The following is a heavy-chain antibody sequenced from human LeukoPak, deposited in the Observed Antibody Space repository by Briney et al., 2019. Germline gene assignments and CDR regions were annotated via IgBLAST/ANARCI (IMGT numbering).Heavy chain of an antibody. Sequence: ASVKVSCKASGYTFTSYAMHWVRQAPGQRLEWMGWINAGNGNTKYSQKFQGRATITRDTSASTAYMELSSLRSEDTAVYYCARGPRAAADDYWGQEPWSPSPQ. CDR3: ARGPRAAADDY. V-gene: IGHV1-3*01. J-gene: IGHJ4*01. CDR2: INAGNGNT. D-gene: IGHD6-13*01. CDR1: GYTFTSYA.